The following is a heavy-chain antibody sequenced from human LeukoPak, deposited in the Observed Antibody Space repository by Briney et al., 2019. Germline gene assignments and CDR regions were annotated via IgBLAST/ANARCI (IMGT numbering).Heavy chain of an antibody. CDR2: ISAYNGNT. CDR3: ARSIYCSGGSCYGEFDY. CDR1: GYTFTSYG. Sequence: ASVTVSCKASGYTFTSYGISWVRQAPGQGLEWMGWISAYNGNTNYAQKLQGRVTMTTDTSTSTAYMELRSLRSDDTAVYYCARSIYCSGGSCYGEFDYWGQGTLVTVSS. V-gene: IGHV1-18*01. D-gene: IGHD2-15*01. J-gene: IGHJ4*02.